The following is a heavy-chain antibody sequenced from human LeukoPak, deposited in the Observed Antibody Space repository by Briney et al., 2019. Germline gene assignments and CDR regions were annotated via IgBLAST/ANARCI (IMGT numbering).Heavy chain of an antibody. Sequence: PSETLSLTCAVYGGSFSGYYWSWIRQPPGKGLEWTGEINHSGSTNYNPSLKSRVTISVDTSKNQFSLKLSSVTAADTAVYYCARGFRAAYCGGDCYSGSDHWGQGTLVTVSS. V-gene: IGHV4-34*01. CDR1: GGSFSGYY. CDR3: ARGFRAAYCGGDCYSGSDH. D-gene: IGHD2-21*02. CDR2: INHSGST. J-gene: IGHJ4*02.